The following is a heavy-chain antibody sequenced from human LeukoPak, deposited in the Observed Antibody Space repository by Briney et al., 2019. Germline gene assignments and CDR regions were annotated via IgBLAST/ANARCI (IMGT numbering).Heavy chain of an antibody. D-gene: IGHD3-10*01. Sequence: PGRSLRLSCAASGFTFSSYGMHWVRQAPGKGLEWVAVISFDGSDKDYADSVKGRFTISRDNSKNTLYLQMNSPRAEDTAVYYCANGMYYYGSGSYYGNYDPFDYWGQGTLVTVSS. CDR2: ISFDGSDK. CDR1: GFTFSSYG. CDR3: ANGMYYYGSGSYYGNYDPFDY. V-gene: IGHV3-30*18. J-gene: IGHJ4*02.